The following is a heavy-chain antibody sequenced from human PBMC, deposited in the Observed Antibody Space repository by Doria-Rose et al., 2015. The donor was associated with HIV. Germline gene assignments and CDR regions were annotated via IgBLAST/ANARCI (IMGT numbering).Heavy chain of an antibody. D-gene: IGHD3-3*01. CDR1: GGTFSRYP. J-gene: IGHJ4*02. V-gene: IGHV1-69*02. CDR2: IIPVLGIR. Sequence: KASGGTFSRYPISWVLQAPGQGLEWMGRIIPVLGIRNYAQKFQGRVTITADESTSTAYIELSNLRSEDTAVYYCATTWSGYYLDYWGQGTLVTVSS. CDR3: ATTWSGYYLDY.